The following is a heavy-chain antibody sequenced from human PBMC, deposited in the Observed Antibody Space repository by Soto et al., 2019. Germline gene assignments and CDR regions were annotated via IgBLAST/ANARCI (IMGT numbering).Heavy chain of an antibody. J-gene: IGHJ5*02. D-gene: IGHD6-13*01. CDR2: IYYSGST. CDR1: GGSISSGGYS. Sequence: SETPSLTCAVSGGSISSGGYSWSWIRQPPGKGLEWIGYIYYSGSTYYNPSLKSRVTISVDTSKNQFSLKLSSVTAADTAVYYCARVPGGIAAAGTFWFDPWGQGTLVTVSS. V-gene: IGHV4-31*11. CDR3: ARVPGGIAAAGTFWFDP.